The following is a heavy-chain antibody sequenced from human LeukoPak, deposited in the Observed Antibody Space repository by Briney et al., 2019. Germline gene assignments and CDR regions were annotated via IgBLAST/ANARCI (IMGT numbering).Heavy chain of an antibody. D-gene: IGHD4-23*01. CDR3: ARHAYGVTPIDY. CDR2: IYYSGST. Sequence: SETLSLTCTVSGGSISSYYWSWIRQPPGKGLEWIGYIYYSGSTYYNPSLKSRVTISVDTSKNQFSLKLSSVTAADTAVYYCARHAYGVTPIDYWGQGTLVTVSS. J-gene: IGHJ4*02. V-gene: IGHV4-59*08. CDR1: GGSISSYY.